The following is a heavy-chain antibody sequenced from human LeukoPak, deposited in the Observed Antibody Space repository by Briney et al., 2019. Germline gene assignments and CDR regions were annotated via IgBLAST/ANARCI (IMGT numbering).Heavy chain of an antibody. CDR1: GYTFTGYY. D-gene: IGHD2-15*01. Sequence: GASVKVSCKASGYTFTGYYMPWVRQAPGQGLEWMGWINPNSGGTNYAQKFQGRVTMTRDTSISTAYMELSRLRSDDTAVYYCARDRGIRDVVVVAATLTNWGQGTLVTVSS. CDR3: ARDRGIRDVVVVAATLTN. V-gene: IGHV1-2*02. CDR2: INPNSGGT. J-gene: IGHJ4*02.